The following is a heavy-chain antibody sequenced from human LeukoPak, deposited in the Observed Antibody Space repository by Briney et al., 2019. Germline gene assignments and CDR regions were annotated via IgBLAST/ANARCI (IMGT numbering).Heavy chain of an antibody. CDR3: ARDAHYGSGSNDY. V-gene: IGHV3-21*01. D-gene: IGHD3-10*01. CDR1: GFTFSSYS. Sequence: PGGSLRLSCAASGFTFSSYSMKWVRQAPGKGLEWVSYYAHSVKGRFTISRDNAKNSLYLQMNSLRAEDTAVYYCARDAHYGSGSNDYWGQGTLVTVSS. J-gene: IGHJ4*02.